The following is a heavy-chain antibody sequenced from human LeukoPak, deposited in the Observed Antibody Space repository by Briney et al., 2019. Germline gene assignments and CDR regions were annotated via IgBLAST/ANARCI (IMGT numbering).Heavy chain of an antibody. CDR2: ISGSGGST. Sequence: GGSLRLSCAASGFTFSSYAMSWVRQAPGKGLEWVSAISGSGGSTYYADSVKGRFTISRDNSKNTLYLQMNSLRAEDTAVYYCARDNYGSGSYSWSKRLDYWGQGTLVTVSS. J-gene: IGHJ4*02. CDR1: GFTFSSYA. D-gene: IGHD3-10*01. V-gene: IGHV3-23*01. CDR3: ARDNYGSGSYSWSKRLDY.